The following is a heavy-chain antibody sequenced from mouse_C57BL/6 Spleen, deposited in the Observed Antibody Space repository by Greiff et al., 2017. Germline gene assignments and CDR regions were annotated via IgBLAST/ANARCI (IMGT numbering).Heavy chain of an antibody. J-gene: IGHJ3*01. V-gene: IGHV1-18*01. D-gene: IGHD2-1*01. CDR1: GYTFTDYN. CDR3: AREDGNPFAY. CDR2: INPNNGGT. Sequence: EVKLQASGPELVKPGASVKIPCKASGYTFTDYNMDWVKQSHGKSLEWIGDINPNNGGTIYNQKFKGKATLTVDKSSSTAYMELRSLTSEDTAVYYCAREDGNPFAYWGQGTLVTVSA.